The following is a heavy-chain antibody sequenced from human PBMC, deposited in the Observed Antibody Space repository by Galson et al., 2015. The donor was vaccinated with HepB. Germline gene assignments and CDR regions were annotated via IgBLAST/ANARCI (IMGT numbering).Heavy chain of an antibody. CDR1: GVTFSSYA. J-gene: IGHJ5*01. Sequence: SLRLSCAASGVTFSSYAMHWVRQAPGKGLEWVAVIWYDGSNKFYADSVKGRFTISRDNSKNTLYLQMNSLRVEDTAVYYCARVGHSSGHDSSGQGTLVTVSS. CDR3: ARVGHSSGHDS. V-gene: IGHV3-33*01. D-gene: IGHD6-19*01. CDR2: IWYDGSNK.